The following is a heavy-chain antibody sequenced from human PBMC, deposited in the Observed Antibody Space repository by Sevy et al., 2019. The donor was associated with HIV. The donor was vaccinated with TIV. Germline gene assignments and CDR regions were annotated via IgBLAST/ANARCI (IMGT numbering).Heavy chain of an antibody. V-gene: IGHV3-23*01. CDR2: ISRVGDNT. J-gene: IGHJ4*02. CDR1: ASTFSSYA. CDR3: AKQPDY. Sequence: GGSLRLSCEVPASTFSSYAMSWVRQAPGKGLEWVSAISRVGDNTYYADSVKGRFTISRDNSKNTLYLQMNSLRGDDTAVDYCAKQPDYWGRGTLVTVSS.